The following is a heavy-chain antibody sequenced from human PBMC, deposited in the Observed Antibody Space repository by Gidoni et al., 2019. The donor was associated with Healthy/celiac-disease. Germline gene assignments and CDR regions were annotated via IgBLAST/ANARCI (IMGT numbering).Heavy chain of an antibody. D-gene: IGHD3-9*01. CDR1: GFTFSSYA. CDR2: IVGSGGST. CDR3: AKERGGYDT. J-gene: IGHJ5*02. V-gene: IGHV3-23*01. Sequence: EVQLLESGGGLVQPGGSLGLSCAASGFTFSSYAMRWVRQAPGKGLEWVSAIVGSGGSTYYAAAVKGWFTISRDKSKITLYLQMNSLRAEDTALYYCAKERGGYDTWCQGTLVTVSS.